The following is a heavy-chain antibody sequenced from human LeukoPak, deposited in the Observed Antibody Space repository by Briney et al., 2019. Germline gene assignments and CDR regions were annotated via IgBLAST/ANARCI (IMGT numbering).Heavy chain of an antibody. V-gene: IGHV1-18*01. CDR3: AREAKFGEELDYYYYGMDV. CDR1: GYTFTGYG. D-gene: IGHD3-10*01. CDR2: ISAYNGNT. J-gene: IGHJ6*02. Sequence: ASVKVSCKASGYTFTGYGISWVRQAPGQGLEWMGWISAYNGNTNYAQKLQGRVTMTTDTSTSTAYMELRSLRSDDTAVYYCAREAKFGEELDYYYYGMDVWGQGTTVTVSS.